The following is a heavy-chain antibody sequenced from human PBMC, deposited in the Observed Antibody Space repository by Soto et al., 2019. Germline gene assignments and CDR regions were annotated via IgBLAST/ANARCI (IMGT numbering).Heavy chain of an antibody. D-gene: IGHD1-7*01. Sequence: PSETLSLTCTVSGGSIGSGDYYWIWIRHPPGKGLEWIGYIYYSGSTYYNPSLKSRVTISVDTSKNQFSLKLSSVTAADTAVYYCARDSTGTTSYYGMDVWGQGTTVTV. CDR1: GGSIGSGDYY. CDR3: ARDSTGTTSYYGMDV. J-gene: IGHJ6*02. CDR2: IYYSGST. V-gene: IGHV4-30-4*01.